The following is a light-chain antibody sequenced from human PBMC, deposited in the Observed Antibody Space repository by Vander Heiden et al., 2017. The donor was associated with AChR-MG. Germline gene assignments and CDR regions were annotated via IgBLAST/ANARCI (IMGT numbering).Light chain of an antibody. J-gene: IGLJ2*01. Sequence: QSVLTQSPSASGTPGQRVTISCSGGSSNIGNHIVNWYQQLPGTAPKLLIYSDNQRPSGAPDRFSGSKSVTSASLAIRGLQSEDEADYYCAAWDDSLNGVVFGGGTKLTVL. CDR3: AAWDDSLNGVV. V-gene: IGLV1-44*01. CDR1: SSNIGNHI. CDR2: SDN.